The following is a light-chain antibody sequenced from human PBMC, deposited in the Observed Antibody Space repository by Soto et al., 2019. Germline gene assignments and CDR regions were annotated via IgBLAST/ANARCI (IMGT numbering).Light chain of an antibody. Sequence: ETMLTQSPATLSASPGERVTLSYRATQSVTYNLAWYQQKPGQAPRLLIYGASNRATGIPDRFSGSGSGTDFTLTISRLEPEDFAVYYCQQYGSSGTFGQGTKVDIK. CDR2: GAS. J-gene: IGKJ1*01. CDR1: QSVTYN. CDR3: QQYGSSGT. V-gene: IGKV3-20*01.